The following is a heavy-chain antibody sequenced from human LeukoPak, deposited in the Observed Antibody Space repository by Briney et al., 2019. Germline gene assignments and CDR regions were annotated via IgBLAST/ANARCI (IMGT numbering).Heavy chain of an antibody. CDR3: ARDSLTITMVRGVIDGYFDY. CDR2: ISSGSSYI. J-gene: IGHJ4*02. CDR1: GFTFSSYD. D-gene: IGHD3-10*01. V-gene: IGHV3-21*01. Sequence: PGGSLRLSCAASGFTFSSYDMNWVRLAPGKGLEWVSSISSGSSYIYYADSVKGRFTISRDNSKNTLYLQMNSLRAEDTAVYYCARDSLTITMVRGVIDGYFDYWGQGTLVTVSS.